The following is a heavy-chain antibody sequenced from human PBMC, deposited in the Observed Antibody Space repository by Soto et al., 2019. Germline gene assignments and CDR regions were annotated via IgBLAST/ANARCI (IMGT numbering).Heavy chain of an antibody. J-gene: IGHJ4*02. CDR1: GFTFNTFG. D-gene: IGHD3-9*01. Sequence: EVQLVESGGVLAQPGGSLRLSRAASGFTFNTFGMNWVRQAPGKGLEWISYISVTSTTIHYADSVKGRVAISRDNAKNSLYLEMDRLRVENTAVCYCARDGAMTGVFHYWGPGTGVTVSS. CDR3: ARDGAMTGVFHY. V-gene: IGHV3-48*01. CDR2: ISVTSTTI.